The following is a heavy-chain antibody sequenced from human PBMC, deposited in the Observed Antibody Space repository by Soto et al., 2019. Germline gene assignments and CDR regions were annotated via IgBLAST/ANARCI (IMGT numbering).Heavy chain of an antibody. Sequence: QVQLVQSGAEVKKPGSSVKVSCKASGGTFSSYAISWVRQAPGQGLEWMGGIIPIFGTANYAQKFQGRVTSTADESTSTAYMELGSLRSEDTAVYYCARDLGRGIGSGWFDPWGQGTLVAVSS. J-gene: IGHJ5*02. CDR1: GGTFSSYA. CDR2: IIPIFGTA. D-gene: IGHD3-16*01. CDR3: ARDLGRGIGSGWFDP. V-gene: IGHV1-69*01.